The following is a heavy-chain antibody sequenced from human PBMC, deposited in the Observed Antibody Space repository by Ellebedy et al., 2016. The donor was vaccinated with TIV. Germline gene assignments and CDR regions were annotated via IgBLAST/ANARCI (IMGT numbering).Heavy chain of an antibody. V-gene: IGHV3-74*01. D-gene: IGHD4-23*01. Sequence: GESLKISXAASGFTFSNYWIHWVRQVPGKGLVWVSRINTDASTTNYADSVKGRFTISRGNAKNTLYLQMNSLRADDTAVYYCARSAYYGGKGYYFDSWGQGTLVTVSS. J-gene: IGHJ4*02. CDR2: INTDASTT. CDR1: GFTFSNYW. CDR3: ARSAYYGGKGYYFDS.